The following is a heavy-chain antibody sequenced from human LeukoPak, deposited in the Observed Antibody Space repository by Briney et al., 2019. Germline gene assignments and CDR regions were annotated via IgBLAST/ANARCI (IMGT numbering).Heavy chain of an antibody. J-gene: IGHJ4*02. CDR2: ISYSGTKE. D-gene: IGHD5/OR15-5a*01. Sequence: GGSLRLSCAVSGFTFSNYAMHWVRQAPGKGLEWVAAISYSGTKESYADSVKGRFTLSRDISKNTLYLQMSSLRVGDTAVYYCARGGGRVSTVELDYWGQGTLVTVSS. CDR1: GFTFSNYA. V-gene: IGHV3-30*04. CDR3: ARGGGRVSTVELDY.